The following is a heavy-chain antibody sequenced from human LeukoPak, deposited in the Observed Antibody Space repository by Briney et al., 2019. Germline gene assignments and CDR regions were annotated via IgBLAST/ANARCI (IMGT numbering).Heavy chain of an antibody. J-gene: IGHJ4*02. D-gene: IGHD3-10*01. Sequence: SETLPLTCTVSGGSISSSSYYWGWIRQPPGKGLEWIGSIYYSGSTYYNPFLESRVTVSVDTSKNQFSLKLSSVTAADTAVYYCARRGKSMGFDYWGQGTLVSVSS. V-gene: IGHV4-39*01. CDR3: ARRGKSMGFDY. CDR1: GGSISSSSYY. CDR2: IYYSGST.